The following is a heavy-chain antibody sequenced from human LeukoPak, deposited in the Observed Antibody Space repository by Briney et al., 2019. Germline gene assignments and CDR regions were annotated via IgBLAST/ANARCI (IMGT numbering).Heavy chain of an antibody. CDR3: AKDREGLTSTIIGDFDY. CDR1: GFTFSSYA. Sequence: PGGSLRLSCAASGFTFSSYAMSWVRQAPGKGLEWVSAIPVSGNGAYYADSVKGRFTISRDSSKNTLYLQMNSLRGEDAAIYYCAKDREGLTSTIIGDFDYWGQGTLVTVSS. D-gene: IGHD2-2*01. V-gene: IGHV3-23*01. J-gene: IGHJ4*02. CDR2: IPVSGNGA.